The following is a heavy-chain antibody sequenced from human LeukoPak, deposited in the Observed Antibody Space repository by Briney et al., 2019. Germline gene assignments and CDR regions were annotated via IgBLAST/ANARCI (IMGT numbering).Heavy chain of an antibody. Sequence: GASVKVSCKASGGTFSSYAISWVRQAPGQGLEGMGGIIPIFGTANYAQKFQGRVTITADESTSTAYMELSSLRSEDTAVYYCARERYCSSTSCRYRGYFDYWGQGTLVTVSS. J-gene: IGHJ4*02. CDR2: IIPIFGTA. CDR1: GGTFSSYA. D-gene: IGHD2-2*01. V-gene: IGHV1-69*13. CDR3: ARERYCSSTSCRYRGYFDY.